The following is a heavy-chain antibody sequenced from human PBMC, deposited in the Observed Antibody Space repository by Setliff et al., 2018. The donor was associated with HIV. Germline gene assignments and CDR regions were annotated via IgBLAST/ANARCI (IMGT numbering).Heavy chain of an antibody. Sequence: PGGSLRLSCAASGFTFSNYAMSWVRQAPGKGLEWVSRINSDGSNTMYADSVKGRFTISRDNAKNTLYLQMNSLRVDDTAVYYCARGGGYGDYWGQGTLVTVSS. V-gene: IGHV3-74*03. D-gene: IGHD6-25*01. J-gene: IGHJ4*02. CDR1: GFTFSNYA. CDR2: INSDGSNT. CDR3: ARGGGYGDY.